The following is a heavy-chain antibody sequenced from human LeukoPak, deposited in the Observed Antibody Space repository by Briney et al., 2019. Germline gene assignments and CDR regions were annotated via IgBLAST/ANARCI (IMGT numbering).Heavy chain of an antibody. J-gene: IGHJ4*02. CDR2: ISGSGGST. CDR1: GFTFSSYA. V-gene: IGHV3-23*01. CDR3: AKDDLGWLSNYFDY. D-gene: IGHD3-9*01. Sequence: PGGSLRLSCATSGFTFSSYAMSWVRQAPGKGLEWVSAISGSGGSTYYADSVKGRFTISRDNSKNTLYLQMSSLRAEDTAVYYCAKDDLGWLSNYFDYWGQGTLVTVTS.